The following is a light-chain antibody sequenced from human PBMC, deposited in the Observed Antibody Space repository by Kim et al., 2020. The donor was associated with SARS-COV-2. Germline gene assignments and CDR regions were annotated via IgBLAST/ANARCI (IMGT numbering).Light chain of an antibody. J-gene: IGKJ3*01. V-gene: IGKV3-20*01. CDR2: GAS. Sequence: PGERATLSCRASQSVSSNNLAWYQQKPGQAPSLLIFGASSRATGVPDRFSGSGSGTDFTLTISRLEPEDFAVYYCQQYGGSPEFTFGPGTKVDIK. CDR3: QQYGGSPEFT. CDR1: QSVSSNN.